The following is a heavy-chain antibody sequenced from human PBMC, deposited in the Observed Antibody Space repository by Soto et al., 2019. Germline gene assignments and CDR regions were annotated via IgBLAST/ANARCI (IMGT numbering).Heavy chain of an antibody. CDR1: GYTFTSYA. CDR2: INAGNGNT. V-gene: IGHV1-3*01. D-gene: IGHD2-21*02. CDR3: ARESSKFGGDRLYY. J-gene: IGHJ4*02. Sequence: ASVKVSCKASGYTFTSYAMHWVRQAPGQRLEWMGWINAGNGNTKYSQKFQGRVTITRDTSASTAYMELSSLRSEDTAVYYCARESSKFGGDRLYYWGQGTLVTVSS.